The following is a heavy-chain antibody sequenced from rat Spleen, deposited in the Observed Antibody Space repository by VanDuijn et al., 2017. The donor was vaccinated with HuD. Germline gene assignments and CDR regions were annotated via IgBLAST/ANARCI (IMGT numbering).Heavy chain of an antibody. D-gene: IGHD1-7*01. CDR2: ITNGGGRL. V-gene: IGHV5-31*01. CDR3: SRRAYFGYLDY. Sequence: EVQLVESGGGLVQPGRSLKLSCVASGFIFKAYWMTWIRQAPGKGLEWVASITNGGGRLYYSDSVKGRFNISRENAKSTLYLQMNSLRSEDTATYYCSRRAYFGYLDYWGQGVMVTVSS. J-gene: IGHJ2*01. CDR1: GFIFKAYW.